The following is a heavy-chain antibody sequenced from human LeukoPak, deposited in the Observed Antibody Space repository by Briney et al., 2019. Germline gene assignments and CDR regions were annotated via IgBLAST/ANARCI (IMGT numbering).Heavy chain of an antibody. Sequence: GESLKISCKSSGNSFTSYWIGWVRQMPGKGLEWMRIIYPGDSDTRYSPSFQGQVTISADKSISTAYLQWSSLKASDTAMYYCARGHPTVTLKVPGYYYYMDIWGKGTTVTVSS. CDR3: ARGHPTVTLKVPGYYYYMDI. V-gene: IGHV5-51*01. D-gene: IGHD4-11*01. J-gene: IGHJ6*03. CDR1: GNSFTSYW. CDR2: IYPGDSDT.